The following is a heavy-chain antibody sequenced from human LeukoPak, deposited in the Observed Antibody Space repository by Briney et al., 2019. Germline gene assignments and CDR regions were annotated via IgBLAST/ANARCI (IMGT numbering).Heavy chain of an antibody. CDR2: VSGGGVRT. Sequence: GGSLRLSCTGFIFSNYAVSWVRQAPGKGLEWVSAVSGGGVRTFYADSVKGRFTISRDNSMSTLSLQMNSLRAEDTAVYYCAKEQDNQLLLSHFDYWGQGILVTVSS. J-gene: IGHJ4*02. V-gene: IGHV3-23*01. CDR3: AKEQDNQLLLSHFDY. D-gene: IGHD2-2*01. CDR1: GFIFSNYA.